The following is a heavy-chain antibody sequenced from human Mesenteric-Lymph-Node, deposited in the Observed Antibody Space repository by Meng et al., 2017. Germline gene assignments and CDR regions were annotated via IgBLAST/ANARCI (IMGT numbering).Heavy chain of an antibody. D-gene: IGHD3-22*01. Sequence: GESLKISCAASGFTFSTYVMTWVRQAPGKGLEWVSSISEAGSSPTYYADSVKGRFTISRDNSKNTLYLQMNSLRAEDTAVYYCAKDAPYDSSGSDAFDIWGQGTMVTVSS. V-gene: IGHV3-23*01. J-gene: IGHJ3*02. CDR2: ISEAGSSPT. CDR3: AKDAPYDSSGSDAFDI. CDR1: GFTFSTYV.